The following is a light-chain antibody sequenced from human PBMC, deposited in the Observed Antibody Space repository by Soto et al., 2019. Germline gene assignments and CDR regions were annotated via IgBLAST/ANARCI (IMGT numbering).Light chain of an antibody. CDR2: DAS. V-gene: IGKV3-11*01. J-gene: IGKJ2*01. CDR1: QSVSSX. Sequence: VLXQSPXTLSLXPGERATLSCRASQSVSSXLAWYQQKPGQAPRLLIYDASNRATGIPARFSGSGSGTDFTLTXSSLEXXDXXXXXXXXXSXWPYTFGQGTKLEIK. CDR3: XXXSXWPYT.